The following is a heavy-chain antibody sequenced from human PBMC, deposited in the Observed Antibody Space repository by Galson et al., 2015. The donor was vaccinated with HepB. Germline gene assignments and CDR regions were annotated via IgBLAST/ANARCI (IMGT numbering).Heavy chain of an antibody. Sequence: SLRLSCAASGFTFDDYAMHWVRQAPGKGLEWVSGISWNSGSIGYADSVKGRLTISRDNSKNTLYLQMNSLRAEDTAVYYCAKEDRGGLEWLFPDYYYYYGMDVWGQGTTVTVSS. CDR2: ISWNSGSI. CDR1: GFTFDDYA. J-gene: IGHJ6*02. CDR3: AKEDRGGLEWLFPDYYYYYGMDV. V-gene: IGHV3-9*01. D-gene: IGHD3-3*01.